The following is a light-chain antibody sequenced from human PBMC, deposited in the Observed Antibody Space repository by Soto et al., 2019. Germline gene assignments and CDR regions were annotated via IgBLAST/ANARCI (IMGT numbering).Light chain of an antibody. CDR2: EGS. CDR3: CSYAVSCTHWV. Sequence: EGSQRPSGASTRFSGSKSGNTASLPISGLQAEDEADYYCCSYAVSCTHWVMGGGTKLTVL. J-gene: IGLJ3*02. V-gene: IGLV2-23*01.